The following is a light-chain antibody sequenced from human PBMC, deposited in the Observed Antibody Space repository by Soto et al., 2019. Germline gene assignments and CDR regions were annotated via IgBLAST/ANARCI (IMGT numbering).Light chain of an antibody. J-gene: IGLJ2*01. V-gene: IGLV1-40*01. Sequence: QSVLTQPPSVSGAPGQRVTISCTGSSSNIGAGYDVHWYQQLPGTAPKLTIYGNSNRPSGVPDRFSGSKSGTSASLAITGLQAEYEADYYCQSYDSSLGVVFGGGTKLTVL. CDR3: QSYDSSLGVV. CDR1: SSNIGAGYD. CDR2: GNS.